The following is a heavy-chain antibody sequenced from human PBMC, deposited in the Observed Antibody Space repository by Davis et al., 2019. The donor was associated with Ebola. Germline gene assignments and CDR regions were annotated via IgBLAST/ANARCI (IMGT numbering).Heavy chain of an antibody. CDR3: AKEVGATHLFDY. D-gene: IGHD1-26*01. J-gene: IGHJ4*02. V-gene: IGHV3-21*01. Sequence: GESLKISCAASGFTFSSYAMNWVRQAPGKGLEWVSSISSSSSYIYYADSVKGRFTISRDNAKNSLYLQMNSLRAEDTAVYYCAKEVGATHLFDYWGQGTLVTVSS. CDR1: GFTFSSYA. CDR2: ISSSSSYI.